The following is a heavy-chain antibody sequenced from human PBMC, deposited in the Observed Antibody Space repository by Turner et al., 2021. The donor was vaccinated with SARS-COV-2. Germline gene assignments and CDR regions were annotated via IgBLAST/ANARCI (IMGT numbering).Heavy chain of an antibody. Sequence: EVRLMGSGGDWAQPAGPLEPSCAASGFTFSSNASNWVCQAPGKGLEWLSYISSGSTDIYNADSGRSRFTVSRNNATNSLYLKMNNLRAEDKAVYYCARDRRYSIDYWGQGTLVTVSS. V-gene: IGHV3-48*01. CDR1: GFTFSSNA. D-gene: IGHD1-1*01. CDR3: ARDRRYSIDY. CDR2: ISSGSTDI. J-gene: IGHJ4*02.